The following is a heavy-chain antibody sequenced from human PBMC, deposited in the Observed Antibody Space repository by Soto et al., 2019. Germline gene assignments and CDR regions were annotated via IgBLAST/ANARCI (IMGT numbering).Heavy chain of an antibody. CDR3: ASPLWRDDYNWGYFDL. Sequence: QVQLVESGGGVVQPGRSLRLSCAASGFTFSSYAMHWVRQAPGKGLEWVAVISYDGSNKYYADSVKGRFTISRDNSKNTLYLHMNSVRTEDTAVYYCASPLWRDDYNWGYFDLWGRGTLVTVSS. V-gene: IGHV3-30-3*01. D-gene: IGHD4-4*01. CDR1: GFTFSSYA. CDR2: ISYDGSNK. J-gene: IGHJ2*01.